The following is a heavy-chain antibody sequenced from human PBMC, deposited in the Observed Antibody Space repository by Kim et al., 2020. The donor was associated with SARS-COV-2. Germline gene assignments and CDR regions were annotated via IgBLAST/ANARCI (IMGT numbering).Heavy chain of an antibody. V-gene: IGHV3-21*01. D-gene: IGHD6-19*01. J-gene: IGHJ4*02. Sequence: SVKGRFTISRDNAKNSLYLQMNSLRAEDTAVFYCASEGPGIAVAGTGMDYWGQGTLVTVSS. CDR3: ASEGPGIAVAGTGMDY.